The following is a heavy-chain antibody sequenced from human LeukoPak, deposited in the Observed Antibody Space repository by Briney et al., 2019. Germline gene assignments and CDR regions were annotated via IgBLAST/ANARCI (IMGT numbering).Heavy chain of an antibody. J-gene: IGHJ6*03. CDR3: ARAISGYYYYYYMDV. Sequence: PGGSLRLSCAASGFTFSSAWMSWVRQAPGKGLEWVANIKQDGSEKYYVDSVKGRFTISRDNAKNSLYLQMNSLRAEDTAVYYCARAISGYYYYYYMDVWGKGTTVTVSS. D-gene: IGHD1-26*01. CDR1: GFTFSSAW. V-gene: IGHV3-7*01. CDR2: IKQDGSEK.